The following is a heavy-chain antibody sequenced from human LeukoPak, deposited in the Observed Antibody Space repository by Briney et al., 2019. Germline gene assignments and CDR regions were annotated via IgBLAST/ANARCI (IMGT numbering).Heavy chain of an antibody. D-gene: IGHD3-22*01. V-gene: IGHV3-30*03. J-gene: IGHJ6*02. Sequence: PGGSLRLSCAASGFTFSTYGMHWVRQAPGKGLEWVAVISDDGSNKYYADSVKGRFTISRDNSKNTLYLQMNSLRAEDTAVYYCARSAYYYDSRGYHNYYHYGMDVWGQGAMVTVSS. CDR1: GFTFSTYG. CDR3: ARSAYYYDSRGYHNYYHYGMDV. CDR2: ISDDGSNK.